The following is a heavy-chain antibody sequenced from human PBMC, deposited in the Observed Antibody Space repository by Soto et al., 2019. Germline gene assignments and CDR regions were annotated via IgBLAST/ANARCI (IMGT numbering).Heavy chain of an antibody. D-gene: IGHD5-12*01. CDR2: VKSKTDGGTI. CDR3: IVTYSGSSMRFDY. J-gene: IGHJ4*02. V-gene: IGHV3-15*01. CDR1: GFTFSNAW. Sequence: EVQLVESGGGLVKPGGSLRLSCAASGFTFSNAWMTWVRQAPGKGLEWVGSVKSKTDGGTIDYAAPVKDRFTISRDDSKNTLYLQINSLKTEDTAVYYCIVTYSGSSMRFDYWGQGTLVTVSS.